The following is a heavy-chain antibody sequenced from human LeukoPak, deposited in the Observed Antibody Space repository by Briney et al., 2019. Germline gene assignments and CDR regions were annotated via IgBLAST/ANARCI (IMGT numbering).Heavy chain of an antibody. CDR2: ISSSSSYI. J-gene: IGHJ4*02. CDR3: ARDIPGVVVPASPAVY. Sequence: GGSLRLSCAASGFTFSSYSMNWVRQAPGKGLEWVSSISSSSSYIYYADSVKGRFTISRDNAKNSLYLQMNSLRAEDTAVYYCARDIPGVVVPASPAVYWGQGTLVTVSS. CDR1: GFTFSSYS. V-gene: IGHV3-21*01. D-gene: IGHD2-2*01.